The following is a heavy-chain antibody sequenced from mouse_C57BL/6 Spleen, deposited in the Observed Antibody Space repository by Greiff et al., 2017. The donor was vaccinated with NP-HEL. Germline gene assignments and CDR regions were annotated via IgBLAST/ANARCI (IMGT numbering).Heavy chain of an antibody. CDR2: IDPETGGT. Sequence: QVQLQQSGAELVRPGASVTLSCKASGYTFTDYEMHWVKQTPVHGLEWIGAIDPETGGTAYNQKFKGKAILTADKSSSTAYMELRSLTSEDSAVYYCTPYDYDTAMDYWGKGTSVTVSS. CDR3: TPYDYDTAMDY. J-gene: IGHJ4*01. CDR1: GYTFTDYE. D-gene: IGHD2-4*01. V-gene: IGHV1-15*01.